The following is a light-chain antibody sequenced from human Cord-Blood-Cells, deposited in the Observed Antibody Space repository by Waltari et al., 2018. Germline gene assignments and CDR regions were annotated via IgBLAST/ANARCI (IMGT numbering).Light chain of an antibody. CDR3: CSYAGSSTYV. Sequence: QSALTPPASVSGSPGQSLTISCTGTRSDVGSYHLVSWYQRHPGNAPNLMIYEGSKRPSGVSNRFSGSKSGNTASLTISGLQAEDDADYYCCSYAGSSTYVFGTGTKVTVL. CDR2: EGS. CDR1: RSDVGSYHL. V-gene: IGLV2-23*01. J-gene: IGLJ1*01.